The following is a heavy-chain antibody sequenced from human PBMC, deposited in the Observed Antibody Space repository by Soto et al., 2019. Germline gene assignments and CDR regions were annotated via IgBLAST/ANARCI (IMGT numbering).Heavy chain of an antibody. V-gene: IGHV4-4*02. Sequence: NPSETLSLTCPVSGGSFTSNNWWTWVRQPPGQGLEWIGEIYRTGSTNYNPSLKSRVTISLDKSENQFSLKVTSLTAADTAVYYCASRDPGTSVDYWGQGTLVTVSS. CDR3: ASRDPGTSVDY. CDR2: IYRTGST. CDR1: GGSFTSNNW. J-gene: IGHJ4*02. D-gene: IGHD1-7*01.